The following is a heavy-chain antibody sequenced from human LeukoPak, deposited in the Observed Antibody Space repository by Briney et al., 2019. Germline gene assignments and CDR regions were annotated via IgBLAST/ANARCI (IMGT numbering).Heavy chain of an antibody. J-gene: IGHJ6*02. CDR3: TTDYEGKFDYYGMDV. CDR2: IKSKTDGGTT. CDR1: GFTFSNAW. D-gene: IGHD3-16*01. Sequence: PGGSLRLSCAASGFTFSNAWMSWVRQAPGKGLEWVGRIKSKTDGGTTDYAAPVKGRFTISRDDSKNTLYLQMNSPKTEDTAVYYCTTDYEGKFDYYGMDVWGQGTTVTVSS. V-gene: IGHV3-15*01.